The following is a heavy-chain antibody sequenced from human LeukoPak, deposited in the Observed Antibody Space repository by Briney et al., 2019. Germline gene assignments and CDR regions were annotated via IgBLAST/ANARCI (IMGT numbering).Heavy chain of an antibody. CDR1: GLNFNNAC. CDR2: IKNKAESRTT. V-gene: IGHV3-15*01. J-gene: IGHJ4*02. CDR3: TAVPGDSPAY. D-gene: IGHD4-17*01. Sequence: AGSLRLSCAASGLNFNNACMSWVRQAPGKGLEWVGRIKNKAESRTTDYAVPVKARFAISRDDSKNKLILQMNSPKTEDTAMYYCTAVPGDSPAYWGQGPLVTVSS.